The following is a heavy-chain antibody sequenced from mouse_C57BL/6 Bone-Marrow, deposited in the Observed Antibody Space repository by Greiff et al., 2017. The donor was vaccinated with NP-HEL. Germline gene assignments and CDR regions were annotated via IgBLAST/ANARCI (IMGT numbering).Heavy chain of an antibody. CDR2: ISYSGST. CDR3: AREYYGNPYWYFDV. V-gene: IGHV3-1*01. CDR1: GYSITSGYD. D-gene: IGHD1-1*01. Sequence: EVQVVESGPGMVKPSQSLSLTCTVTGYSITSGYDWHWIRHFPGNKLEWMGYISYSGSTNYNPSLKSRISITHDTSKNHFFLKLNSVTTEDTATYYCAREYYGNPYWYFDVWGTGTTVTVSS. J-gene: IGHJ1*03.